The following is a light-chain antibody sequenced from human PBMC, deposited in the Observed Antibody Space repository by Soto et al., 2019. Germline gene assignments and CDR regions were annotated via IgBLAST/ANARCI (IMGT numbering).Light chain of an antibody. CDR3: QQRSNWPIT. J-gene: IGKJ5*01. V-gene: IGKV3-11*01. CDR2: DAS. CDR1: QSVSSY. Sequence: EIVLTQSPATLSLSLGERATLSCRASQSVSSYLAWYQLKPGQAPRLLIYDASNRATGIPARFSGSGSGTDFTLTISSLEPEDFAVYYCQQRSNWPITFGQGTRLEIK.